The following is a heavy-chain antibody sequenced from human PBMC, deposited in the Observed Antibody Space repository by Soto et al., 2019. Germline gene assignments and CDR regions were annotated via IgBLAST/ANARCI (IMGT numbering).Heavy chain of an antibody. D-gene: IGHD2-2*01. J-gene: IGHJ5*02. CDR1: GFTFSSYA. Sequence: GSLRLSCAASGFTFSSYAMSWVRQAPGKGLEWVSAISGSGGSTYYADSVKGRFTISRDNSKNTLYLQMNSLRAEDTAVYYCAKARCSSTSCYPWGQGTLVTVSS. CDR2: ISGSGGST. V-gene: IGHV3-23*01. CDR3: AKARCSSTSCYP.